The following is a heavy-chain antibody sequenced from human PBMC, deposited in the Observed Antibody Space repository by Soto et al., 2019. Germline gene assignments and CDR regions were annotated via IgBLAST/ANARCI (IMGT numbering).Heavy chain of an antibody. J-gene: IGHJ4*02. CDR2: IYYNGRT. CDR1: GGSISTSSYY. D-gene: IGHD2-15*01. V-gene: IGHV4-39*01. CDR3: ARHQYCSGGACYSFDY. Sequence: PSETLSLTCTVSGGSISTSSYYWGWIRQPPGKGLEWIGSIYYNGRTYYNPSLKSRVTISVDTSNNQFSLKLSSVTAEDTAVYYCARHQYCSGGACYSFDYWGQGTLVTVSS.